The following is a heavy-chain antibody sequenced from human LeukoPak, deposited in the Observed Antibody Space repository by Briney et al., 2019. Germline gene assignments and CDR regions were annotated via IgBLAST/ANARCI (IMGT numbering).Heavy chain of an antibody. D-gene: IGHD5-18*01. Sequence: GASVKVSCKASGYTFTGYYMHWVRQAPGQGLEWMGWINPNSGGTNYAQKFQGRVTMTRDTSISTAYMELSRLRSDDTAVYYCARALWGLWSQFDYWGQGTLVSVSS. CDR3: ARALWGLWSQFDY. V-gene: IGHV1-2*02. CDR2: INPNSGGT. CDR1: GYTFTGYY. J-gene: IGHJ4*02.